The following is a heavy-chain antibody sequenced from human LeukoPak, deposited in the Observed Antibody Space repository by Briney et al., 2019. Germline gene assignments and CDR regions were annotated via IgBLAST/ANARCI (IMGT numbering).Heavy chain of an antibody. CDR3: SRGLDSRKLGY. V-gene: IGHV4-31*03. Sequence: SETLSLTCTVSGASVSSDDHYWNWIRQSPGKGLEWIGSIHPSGILYNNPSLESRLTISKDTSKNQFSLNLNSVTAADTAVYFCSRGLDSRKLGYWGQGTLVTVSS. J-gene: IGHJ4*02. D-gene: IGHD3-22*01. CDR2: IHPSGIL. CDR1: GASVSSDDHY.